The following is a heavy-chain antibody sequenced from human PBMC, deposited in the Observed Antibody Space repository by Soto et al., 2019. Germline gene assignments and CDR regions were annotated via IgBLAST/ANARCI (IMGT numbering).Heavy chain of an antibody. CDR1: GGTFSSYA. V-gene: IGHV1-69*13. D-gene: IGHD6-13*01. CDR2: IIPIFGTA. J-gene: IGHJ4*02. CDR3: ARDGGYGSSWYVSDY. Sequence: SVKVSCKASGGTFSSYAISWVRQAPGQGLEWMGGIIPIFGTANYAQKFQGRVTITADESTSTAYMELSSLRSEDTAVYYCARDGGYGSSWYVSDYWGQGTLVTVSS.